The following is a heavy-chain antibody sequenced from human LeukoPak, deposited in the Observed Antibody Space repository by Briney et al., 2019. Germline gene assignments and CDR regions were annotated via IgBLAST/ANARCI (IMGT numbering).Heavy chain of an antibody. CDR2: VDPEDGET. Sequence: ASVRVSCKASGYTFTSYDINWVRQATGQGLEWMGLVDPEDGETIYAEKFQGRVTITADTSTDTAYMELSSLRSEDTAVYYCATDTGYSSSGGAFDIWGQGTMVTVSS. J-gene: IGHJ3*02. D-gene: IGHD6-13*01. CDR1: GYTFTSYD. CDR3: ATDTGYSSSGGAFDI. V-gene: IGHV1-69-2*01.